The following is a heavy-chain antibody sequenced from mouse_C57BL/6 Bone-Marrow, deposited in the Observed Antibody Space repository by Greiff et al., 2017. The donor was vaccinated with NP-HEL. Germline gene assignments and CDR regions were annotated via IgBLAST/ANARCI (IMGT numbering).Heavy chain of an antibody. J-gene: IGHJ2*01. V-gene: IGHV2-9-1*01. CDR2: IWPGGGT. Sequence: VQLQQSGPGLVAPSQSLSITCTVSGFSLTSYAISWVRQPPGKGLEWLGVIWPGGGTNYNSALNSRLSISKDNSKSQVFLKMNSLQTEDTARYYCARKDYYGSEFDDWGQGTTLTVSS. CDR1: GFSLTSYA. CDR3: ARKDYYGSEFDD. D-gene: IGHD1-1*01.